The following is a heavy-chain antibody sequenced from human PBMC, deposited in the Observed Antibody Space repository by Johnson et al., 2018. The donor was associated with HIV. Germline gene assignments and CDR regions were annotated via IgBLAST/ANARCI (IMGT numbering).Heavy chain of an antibody. Sequence: QVQLVESGGGVVQPGRSLRLSCAASAFAFSSYVMHWVRQAPGKGLEWVAVISYDGSNKYYADFVKGRFTISRDNSKNTLYLQMNSLRVEDTAVYYCASEIVYDILTGAFDIWGQGTMVTVSS. J-gene: IGHJ3*02. V-gene: IGHV3-30*04. D-gene: IGHD3-9*01. CDR2: ISYDGSNK. CDR3: ASEIVYDILTGAFDI. CDR1: AFAFSSYV.